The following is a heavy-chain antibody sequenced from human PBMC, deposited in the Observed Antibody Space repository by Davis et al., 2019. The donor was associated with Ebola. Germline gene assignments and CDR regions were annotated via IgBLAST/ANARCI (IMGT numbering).Heavy chain of an antibody. Sequence: GESLKISCAASGFTFSSYSMNWVRQAPGKGLEWVSYISSSSSTIYYADSVKGRFTISRDNTKNSLYLQMNSLRDEDTAVYYCARAGTLTTGYYYYGMDVWGQGTTVTVSS. CDR3: ARAGTLTTGYYYYGMDV. CDR2: ISSSSSTI. J-gene: IGHJ6*02. CDR1: GFTFSSYS. V-gene: IGHV3-48*02. D-gene: IGHD4-11*01.